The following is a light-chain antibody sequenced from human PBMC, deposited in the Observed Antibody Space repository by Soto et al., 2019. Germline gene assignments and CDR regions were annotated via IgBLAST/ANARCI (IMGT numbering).Light chain of an antibody. J-gene: IGKJ1*01. Sequence: EIVLTQSPGTLSLSPGERATLSCRASQSVSSYLAWYQQKPGQAPRLLIYGASTRATATPERFSGSGSGTDFTLTISRLEPEDFAVYYCHQYDSIVQTFGQGTKVDIK. CDR2: GAS. CDR1: QSVSSY. CDR3: HQYDSIVQT. V-gene: IGKV3-20*01.